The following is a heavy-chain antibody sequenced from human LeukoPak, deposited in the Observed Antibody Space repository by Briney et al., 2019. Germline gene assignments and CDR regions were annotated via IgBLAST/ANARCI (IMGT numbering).Heavy chain of an antibody. V-gene: IGHV1-8*01. CDR2: MSPNSGNT. CDR3: ARDLRGIAAHDAFDI. Sequence: ASVKVSCKASGYTLTSYDINWVRQATGQRLEWMGWMSPNSGNTGYAQKFQGRVTMTRDTSIGTAYLELSSLKSEDTAVYYCARDLRGIAAHDAFDIWGQGTMVAVSS. J-gene: IGHJ3*02. D-gene: IGHD6-13*01. CDR1: GYTLTSYD.